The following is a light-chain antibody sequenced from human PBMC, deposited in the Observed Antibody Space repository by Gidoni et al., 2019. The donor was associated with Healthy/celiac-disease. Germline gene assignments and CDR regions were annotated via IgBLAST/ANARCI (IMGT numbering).Light chain of an antibody. CDR1: QSVSSY. V-gene: IGKV3-11*01. CDR3: QQRSNWPGVT. Sequence: EIVLTQSQATLSLSPGERATLSCRASQSVSSYLAWYHQKPGQAPRLLIYDASNRATGSPARFSGSGSGTDFTLTISSLEPEDFAVYYCQQRSNWPGVTFGQGTRLEIK. J-gene: IGKJ5*01. CDR2: DAS.